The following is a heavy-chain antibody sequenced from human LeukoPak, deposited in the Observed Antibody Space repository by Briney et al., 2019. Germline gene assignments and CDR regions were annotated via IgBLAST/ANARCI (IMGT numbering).Heavy chain of an antibody. D-gene: IGHD2/OR15-2a*01. Sequence: GGSLRLSCVASGFTFSRNAMSWVRQAPGKGLEWVSGFSNSGVSTYYADSVKGRFTIFRDNPKNTLFLQMNSLRADDTALYRRAKDLFYSFDIWGQGTEVTVSS. CDR2: FSNSGVST. CDR3: AKDLFYSFDI. CDR1: GFTFSRNA. V-gene: IGHV3-23*01. J-gene: IGHJ3*02.